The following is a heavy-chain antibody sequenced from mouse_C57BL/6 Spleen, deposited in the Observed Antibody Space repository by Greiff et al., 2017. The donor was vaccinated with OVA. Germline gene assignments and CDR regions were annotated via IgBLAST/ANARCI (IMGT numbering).Heavy chain of an antibody. Sequence: QVQLQQSGAEPVRPGASVTLSCKASGYTFTDYEMHWVKQTPVHGLEWIGAIDPETGGTAYNQKFKGKAILTADKSSSTAYMELRSLTSEDSAVYYCTRGITAVEGFAYWGQGTLVTVSA. V-gene: IGHV1-15*01. CDR2: IDPETGGT. CDR3: TRGITAVEGFAY. CDR1: GYTFTDYE. J-gene: IGHJ3*01. D-gene: IGHD1-1*01.